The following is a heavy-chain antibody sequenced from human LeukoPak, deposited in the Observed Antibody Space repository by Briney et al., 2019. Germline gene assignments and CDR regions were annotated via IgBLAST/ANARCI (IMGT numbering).Heavy chain of an antibody. CDR1: GDSINSYY. D-gene: IGHD1-1*01. CDR3: ACGWNDMQYYSEY. J-gene: IGHJ4*02. V-gene: IGHV4-4*07. CDR2: IYTSGRT. Sequence: SETLSLTCTVSGDSINSYYWTWIRQPAGKGLEWIGRIYTSGRTTYDPAVKSRVTISVDKSKDHISLRRISVTAADAAVYYWACGWNDMQYYSEYWGQGTRVSVSS.